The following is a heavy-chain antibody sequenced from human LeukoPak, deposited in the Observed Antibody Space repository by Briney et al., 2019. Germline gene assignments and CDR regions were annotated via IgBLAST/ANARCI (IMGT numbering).Heavy chain of an antibody. Sequence: PSETLSLTCTVSGGSISTYFWSWIRQPPGKGLEWIGYIYYSGGTNYNPSLKSRVTISLDTSKNQFSLKLSSVTAADAAVYYCARAGYSYGTGYYFDYWGQGALVTASS. CDR3: ARAGYSYGTGYYFDY. J-gene: IGHJ4*02. CDR1: GGSISTYF. CDR2: IYYSGGT. V-gene: IGHV4-59*01. D-gene: IGHD5-18*01.